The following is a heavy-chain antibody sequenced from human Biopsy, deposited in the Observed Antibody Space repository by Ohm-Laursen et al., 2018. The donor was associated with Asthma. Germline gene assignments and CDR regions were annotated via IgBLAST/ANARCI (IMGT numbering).Heavy chain of an antibody. V-gene: IGHV3-9*01. D-gene: IGHD3-22*01. Sequence: SSLRLSCAASGFSFDDCAMQWVRQAPGKGLEWVSSISWNSGNIDYAVSVKGRFTISRDNAKNSLYLQMQSLRPEDTAFYYCAKSADYYDSTDYLDFWGRGTLVTVSS. CDR1: GFSFDDCA. CDR2: ISWNSGNI. CDR3: AKSADYYDSTDYLDF. J-gene: IGHJ4*01.